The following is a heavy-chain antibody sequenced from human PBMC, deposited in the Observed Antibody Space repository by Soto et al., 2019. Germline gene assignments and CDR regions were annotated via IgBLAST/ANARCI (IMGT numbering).Heavy chain of an antibody. CDR1: GFTFTSSA. Sequence: GASVKVSCKASGFTFTSSAVQWVRQARGQRLEWIGWIVVGSGNTNYAQKFQERVTITRDMSTSTAYMELSSLRSEDTAVYYCAAGVGATTYPPPPHYWGQGTLVTVSS. J-gene: IGHJ4*02. CDR2: IVVGSGNT. V-gene: IGHV1-58*01. CDR3: AAGVGATTYPPPPHY. D-gene: IGHD1-26*01.